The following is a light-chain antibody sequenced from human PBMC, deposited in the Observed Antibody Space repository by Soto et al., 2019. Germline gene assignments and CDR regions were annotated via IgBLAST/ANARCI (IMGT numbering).Light chain of an antibody. CDR2: KIS. Sequence: VLTQTPLSSAVTLGQPASISCRSSHSLVHRDGNTYLSWLHQRPGQPPRLLLYKISTRFSGVPDRFSGSGAGTDFTLKISRVEAEDVGVYYCMQATHFPGTFGQGTKVEIK. J-gene: IGKJ1*01. CDR1: HSLVHRDGNTY. CDR3: MQATHFPGT. V-gene: IGKV2-24*01.